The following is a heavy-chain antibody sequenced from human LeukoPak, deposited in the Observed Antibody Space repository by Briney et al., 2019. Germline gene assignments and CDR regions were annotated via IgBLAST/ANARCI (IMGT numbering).Heavy chain of an antibody. CDR1: GFTISSYW. V-gene: IGHV3-74*01. Sequence: GGSLRLSCTASGFTISSYWMHWVRQAPGKGLVWVSRINSDGSTTSYTDSVKGRFSISRDNAKNTLYLQMNSLRTEDTAVYCCARGGTAARPDYFDLWGQGTLVTVSS. CDR3: ARGGTAARPDYFDL. J-gene: IGHJ4*02. CDR2: INSDGSTT. D-gene: IGHD6-6*01.